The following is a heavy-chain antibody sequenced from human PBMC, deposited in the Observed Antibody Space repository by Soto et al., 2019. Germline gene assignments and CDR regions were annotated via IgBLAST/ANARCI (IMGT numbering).Heavy chain of an antibody. CDR3: ARSRYFGGVSCYDL. Sequence: PGGSLRLSCAASGFTPRPYSMNWVRQAPGEGLEWVSSISPTSDYIFYADSVKGRFTIARDNAKNSVYLQVDSLRAEDTAAYYCARSRYFGGVSCYDLWGHGTLVTVSS. CDR1: GFTPRPYS. V-gene: IGHV3-21*01. J-gene: IGHJ4*01. D-gene: IGHD2-15*01. CDR2: ISPTSDYI.